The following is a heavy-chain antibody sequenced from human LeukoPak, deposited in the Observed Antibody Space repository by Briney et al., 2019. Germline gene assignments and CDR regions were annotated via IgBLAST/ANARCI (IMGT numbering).Heavy chain of an antibody. CDR2: ISGSGGST. CDR1: GFTFSSYA. Sequence: GGSLRLSCAASGFTFSSYAMSWVRQAPGKGLEWASAISGSGGSTYYADSVKGRFTISRDNSKNTLYLQMNSLRAEDTAVYYCAKDSILGSERPKQFDYWGQGTLVTVSS. D-gene: IGHD3-3*02. V-gene: IGHV3-23*01. J-gene: IGHJ4*02. CDR3: AKDSILGSERPKQFDY.